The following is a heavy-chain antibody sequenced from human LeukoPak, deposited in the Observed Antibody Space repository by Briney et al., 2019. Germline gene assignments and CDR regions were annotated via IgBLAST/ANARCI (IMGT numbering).Heavy chain of an antibody. Sequence: QPGGSLRLSCVASGIDVSTDYITWVRQAPGKGLEWVSIIYSEGTTYYADSVKGRFSISRDISKNTVTLQMSSLRAEDTAVYYCATDRFNCMDVWGQGTMVTVSS. CDR1: GIDVSTDY. CDR3: ATDRFNCMDV. D-gene: IGHD1-20*01. V-gene: IGHV3-66*01. CDR2: IYSEGTT. J-gene: IGHJ6*02.